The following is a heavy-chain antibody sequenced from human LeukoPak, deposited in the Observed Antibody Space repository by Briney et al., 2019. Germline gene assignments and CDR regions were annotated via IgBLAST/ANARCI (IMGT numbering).Heavy chain of an antibody. D-gene: IGHD2-2*01. V-gene: IGHV3-30*02. CDR1: GFTFSSYG. CDR3: AKIGYCSSASCLGDSFEV. Sequence: GGSLRLSCAASGFTFSSYGMHWVRQAPSKGLEWVAFIRYDGNNKYYVDSVKGRFTISRDNSRNTLYLQMNSLRPGDTALYYCAKIGYCSSASCLGDSFEVWGRGTMVTVSS. CDR2: IRYDGNNK. J-gene: IGHJ3*01.